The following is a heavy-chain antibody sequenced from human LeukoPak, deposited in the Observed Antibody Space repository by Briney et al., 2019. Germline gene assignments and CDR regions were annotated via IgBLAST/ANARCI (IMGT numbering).Heavy chain of an antibody. J-gene: IGHJ3*02. V-gene: IGHV3-30*02. CDR3: AKSTIVGATVDAFDI. CDR2: IRYDGTNR. D-gene: IGHD1-26*01. Sequence: GWSLRLSCAASGCTFSSYVMNWVHQAPGKGLEWVAFIRYDGTNRYYADSVKGRFTISRDNSKNTLYLQMNSLRAEDTAVYYCAKSTIVGATVDAFDIWGQGTMVTVSS. CDR1: GCTFSSYV.